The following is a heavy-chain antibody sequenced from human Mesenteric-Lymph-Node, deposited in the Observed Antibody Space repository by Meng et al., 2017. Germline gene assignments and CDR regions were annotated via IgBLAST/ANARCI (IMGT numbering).Heavy chain of an antibody. D-gene: IGHD6-19*01. Sequence: QVQLQESGPGLVKPSQPLSLTCTVSGGSVSSCGYYWTWIRQHPGKGLEWFGHIYYSGSTFYNPSLKRRVIISIDTSKNQFSLNLRSVTAADTAVYYCARVSSGWDYFDYWGQGTLVTVSS. CDR2: IYYSGST. J-gene: IGHJ4*02. CDR1: GGSVSSCGYY. V-gene: IGHV4-31*03. CDR3: ARVSSGWDYFDY.